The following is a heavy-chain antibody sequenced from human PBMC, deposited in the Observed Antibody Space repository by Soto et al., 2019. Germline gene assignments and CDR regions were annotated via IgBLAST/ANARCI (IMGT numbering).Heavy chain of an antibody. CDR3: AYGGSCDY. D-gene: IGHD1-26*01. CDR1: GFSFNTYE. J-gene: IGHJ4*02. Sequence: EVQLVESGGRLVQPVGSLRLSCAASGFSFNTYEMNWVRQAPGKGLEWVSYISSSGSTIYYADSVKGRFTVSRDNGKNSLYLQMNSLRAEDTAVYYCAYGGSCDYWGQGTQVTVSS. V-gene: IGHV3-48*03. CDR2: ISSSGSTI.